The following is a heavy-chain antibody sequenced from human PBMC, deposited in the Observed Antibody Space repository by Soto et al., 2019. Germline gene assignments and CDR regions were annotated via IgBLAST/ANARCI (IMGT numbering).Heavy chain of an antibody. V-gene: IGHV3-72*01. CDR2: TGNKPDTYIT. CDR1: GFIFSDHY. Sequence: EVQLVESGGGLVQPGRSLRLSCAASGFIFSDHYMDWVRQAPGKGLEWVGRTGNKPDTYITQYAASVRGRFTISRDDSKNSLYLHMDSLKTEDTAVYYCAGEGGYCSGASCYRPPDYWGQGTLVTVSS. D-gene: IGHD2-15*01. J-gene: IGHJ4*02. CDR3: AGEGGYCSGASCYRPPDY.